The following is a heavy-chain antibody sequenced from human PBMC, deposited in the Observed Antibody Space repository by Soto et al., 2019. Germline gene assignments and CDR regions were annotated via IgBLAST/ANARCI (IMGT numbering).Heavy chain of an antibody. CDR3: ARMYCSGGSCYPDS. CDR1: GGSISSGGYY. D-gene: IGHD2-15*01. Sequence: QVQLQESGPGLVKPSQTLSLTCTVSGGSISSGGYYWSWIRQHPGKGLEWIGYIYYSGSTYYNPSLKSRVTRSVDTSKNQCSLKLSSVTAADTAVYYCARMYCSGGSCYPDSWGQGTLVTVSS. CDR2: IYYSGST. V-gene: IGHV4-31*03. J-gene: IGHJ4*02.